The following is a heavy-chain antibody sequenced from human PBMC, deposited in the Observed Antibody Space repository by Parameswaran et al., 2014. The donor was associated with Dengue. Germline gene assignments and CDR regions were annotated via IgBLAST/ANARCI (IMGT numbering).Heavy chain of an antibody. J-gene: IGHJ3*02. V-gene: IGHV3-30*18. Sequence: VRQAPGKGLEWVAVISYDGSNKYYADSVKGRFTISRDNSKNTLYLQMNSLRAEDTAVYYCAKEGGLGEVLAVVVYPNAFDIWGQGTMVTVSS. D-gene: IGHD3-22*01. CDR3: AKEGGLGEVLAVVVYPNAFDI. CDR2: ISYDGSNK.